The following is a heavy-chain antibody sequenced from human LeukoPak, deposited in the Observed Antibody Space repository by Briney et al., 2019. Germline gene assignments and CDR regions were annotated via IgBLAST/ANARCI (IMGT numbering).Heavy chain of an antibody. CDR2: IYYSGST. CDR1: GGSISSYY. J-gene: IGHJ5*02. CDR3: ARHHLRGVTPNWFDP. Sequence: SETLSLTCTVSGGSISSYYWGWIRQPPGKGLEWIGYIYYSGSTNYNPSLKSRVTISVDTSKNQFSLKLSSVTAADTAVYYCARHHLRGVTPNWFDPWGQGTLVTVPS. D-gene: IGHD3-10*01. V-gene: IGHV4-59*08.